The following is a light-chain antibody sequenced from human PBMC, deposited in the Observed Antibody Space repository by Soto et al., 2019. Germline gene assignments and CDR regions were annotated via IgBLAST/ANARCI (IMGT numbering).Light chain of an antibody. CDR2: KAS. Sequence: DIQMTQSPSTLSASVGDRVTITCWASQSISSWLAWYQQKPGKAPNLLIYKASSLESGVPARFSGSGSGTEFTLPISNLQPDDFATYYCQQYNSYPTFGQGTRLEIK. CDR3: QQYNSYPT. J-gene: IGKJ5*01. CDR1: QSISSW. V-gene: IGKV1-5*03.